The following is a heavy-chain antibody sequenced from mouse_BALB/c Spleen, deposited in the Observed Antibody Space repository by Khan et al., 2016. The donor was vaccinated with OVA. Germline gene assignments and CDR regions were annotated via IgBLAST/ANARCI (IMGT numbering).Heavy chain of an antibody. Sequence: EVELVESGPGLVNPSQSLSLTCTVTGYSITSYYVWNWIRPSPGNKLELMGYINYSGSTNYTPALKSRISITRDTSKNQFFLQLNSVTTEDTATYYCARDGSRYDYAMDYWGQGTSVTVSS. CDR1: GYSITSYYV. CDR3: ARDGSRYDYAMDY. V-gene: IGHV3-2*02. D-gene: IGHD1-1*01. J-gene: IGHJ4*01. CDR2: INYSGST.